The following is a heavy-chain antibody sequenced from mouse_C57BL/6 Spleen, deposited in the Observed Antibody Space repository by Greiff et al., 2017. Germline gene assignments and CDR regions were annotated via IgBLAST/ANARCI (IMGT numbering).Heavy chain of an antibody. CDR2: ISSGGSYT. Sequence: EVQLVESGGDLVKPGGSLKLSCAASGFTFSSYGMSWVRQTPDKGLEWVANISSGGSYTYYADSVKGRVTISRDNAKNTLYLQMSSLKSEDSAMWYYARHSYYYAMDYWGHGTSVTVSS. V-gene: IGHV5-6*01. CDR1: GFTFSSYG. CDR3: ARHSYYYAMDY. J-gene: IGHJ4*01.